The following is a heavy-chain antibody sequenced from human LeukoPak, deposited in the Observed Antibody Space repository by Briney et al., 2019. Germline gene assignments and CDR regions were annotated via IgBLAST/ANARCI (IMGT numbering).Heavy chain of an antibody. D-gene: IGHD2-15*01. V-gene: IGHV4-39*07. J-gene: IGHJ4*02. CDR3: ARATRHDVVVFDF. CDR2: IYYSGST. CDR1: GGSISSSSYY. Sequence: SETLSLTCTVSGGSISSSSYYWGWIRQPPGKGLEWIGSIYYSGSTYYNPSLKSRVTISVDTSKNQFSLKLSSVTAADTAVYYCARATRHDVVVFDFWGQGTLVTVSS.